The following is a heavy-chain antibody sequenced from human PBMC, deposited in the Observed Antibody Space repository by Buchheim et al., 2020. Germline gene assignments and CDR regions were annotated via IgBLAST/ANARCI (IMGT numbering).Heavy chain of an antibody. CDR1: GFTFSSYC. Sequence: QVQLVESGGGVVQPGRSLRLSCAASGFTFSSYCMHWVRQAPGKGLVWLAVISYDGSNKYYAASVKGRFTIFSDNSKNTLYLQMNSLRAEDTAVYYCAKASGGSGWYEVDYWGQGTL. V-gene: IGHV3-30*18. D-gene: IGHD6-19*01. J-gene: IGHJ4*02. CDR2: ISYDGSNK. CDR3: AKASGGSGWYEVDY.